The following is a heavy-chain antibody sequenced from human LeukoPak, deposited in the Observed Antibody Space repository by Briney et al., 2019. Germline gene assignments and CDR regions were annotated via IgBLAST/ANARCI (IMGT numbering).Heavy chain of an antibody. V-gene: IGHV4-34*01. CDR1: GGSFSGYY. D-gene: IGHD3-3*01. CDR2: INHSGST. CDR3: ARVPYYDFWSGYYDY. J-gene: IGHJ4*02. Sequence: SETLSLTCAVYGGSFSGYYWSWIRQPPGKGLEWIGEINHSGSTNYNPSLKSRVTISVDTSKNQFSLKLSSVTAADTAVYYCARVPYYDFWSGYYDYWGQGTLVTVSS.